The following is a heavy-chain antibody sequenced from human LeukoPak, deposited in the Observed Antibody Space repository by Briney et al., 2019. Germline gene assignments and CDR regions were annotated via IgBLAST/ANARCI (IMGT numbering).Heavy chain of an antibody. J-gene: IGHJ4*02. V-gene: IGHV3-21*01. CDR1: GFTFSSYS. D-gene: IGHD5-12*01. CDR2: ISSSSSYI. Sequence: PGGSLRLSCAASGFTFSSYSMNWVRQAPGKGLEWVSSISSSSSYIYYADSVKGRFTISRDNAKNSLYLQMNCLRAEDTAVYYCARVPSGYDFMDYWGQGTLVTVSS. CDR3: ARVPSGYDFMDY.